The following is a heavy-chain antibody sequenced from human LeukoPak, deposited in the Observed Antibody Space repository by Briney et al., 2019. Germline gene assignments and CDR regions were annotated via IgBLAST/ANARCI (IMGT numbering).Heavy chain of an antibody. Sequence: GASVKVSCKASVYTFTGYYMHWVRQAPGQGLELMGLINPNSGGTNYAQKFQGRVTMTRDTSISTAYMELSRLRSDDTAVYYCAQGDMITFGGVIVSLHFDYWGQGTLVTVSS. D-gene: IGHD3-16*02. CDR2: INPNSGGT. J-gene: IGHJ4*02. CDR1: VYTFTGYY. V-gene: IGHV1-2*02. CDR3: AQGDMITFGGVIVSLHFDY.